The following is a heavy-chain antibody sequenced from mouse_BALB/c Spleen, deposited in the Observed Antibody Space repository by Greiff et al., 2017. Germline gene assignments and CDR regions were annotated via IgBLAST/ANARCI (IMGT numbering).Heavy chain of an antibody. D-gene: IGHD2-1*01. J-gene: IGHJ4*01. CDR2: ISSGGSYT. CDR1: GFTFSSYG. Sequence: EVHLVESGGDLVKPGGSLKLSCAASGFTFSSYGMSWVRQTPDKRLEWVATISSGGSYTYYPDSVKGRFTISRDNAKNTLYLQMSSLKSEDTAMYYCAREGGYYGNYEAMDYWGQGTSVTVSS. CDR3: AREGGYYGNYEAMDY. V-gene: IGHV5-6*01.